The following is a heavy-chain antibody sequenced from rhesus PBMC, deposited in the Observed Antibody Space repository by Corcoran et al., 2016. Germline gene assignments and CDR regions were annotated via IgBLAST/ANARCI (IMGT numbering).Heavy chain of an antibody. D-gene: IGHD3-9*01. CDR3: ARDITEDYGYYYTPFDY. CDR1: GGSISSSNG. Sequence: QVQLQESGPAVVKPSETLSLTCAVSGGSISSSNGWSWSRQSPGKGLEWIGGIYGSCGSTEYNHSPKSRGTISKDTSKIQFSLKLSSVTAADTAVYYCARDITEDYGYYYTPFDYWGQGVLVTVSS. CDR2: IYGSCGST. J-gene: IGHJ4*01. V-gene: IGHV4-93*01.